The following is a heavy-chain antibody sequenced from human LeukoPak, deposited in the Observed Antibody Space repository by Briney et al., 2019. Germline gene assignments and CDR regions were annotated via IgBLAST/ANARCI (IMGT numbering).Heavy chain of an antibody. V-gene: IGHV3-7*01. Sequence: GGSLRLSCAASGFTFSSYWMSWVRQAPGKGLEWVASIKEDGSEKYYVDSVKGRFTVSRDNAKNSLYLQMNSLRAEDTAMYYCASSGWYSTPNWFDPWGQGTLVIVSS. J-gene: IGHJ5*02. D-gene: IGHD6-19*01. CDR1: GFTFSSYW. CDR3: ASSGWYSTPNWFDP. CDR2: IKEDGSEK.